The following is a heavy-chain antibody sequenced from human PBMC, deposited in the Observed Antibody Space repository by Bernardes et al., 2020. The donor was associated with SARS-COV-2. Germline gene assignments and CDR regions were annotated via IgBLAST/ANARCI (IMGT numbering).Heavy chain of an antibody. J-gene: IGHJ4*02. CDR3: ARESHSYGFY. V-gene: IGHV1-69*13. Sequence: SMKVSCKASGGTFSSYAFSWVRQAPGQGFEWMGRIIPIFGTTDYAQTFQGRVTITADGSTSTAYMELSSLRSDDTAVYYCARESHSYGFYWGQGTLVTVSS. D-gene: IGHD5-18*01. CDR1: GGTFSSYA. CDR2: IIPIFGTT.